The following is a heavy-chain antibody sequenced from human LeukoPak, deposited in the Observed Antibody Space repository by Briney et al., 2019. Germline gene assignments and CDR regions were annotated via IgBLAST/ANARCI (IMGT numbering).Heavy chain of an antibody. CDR2: ISWNSGSI. CDR3: AKGGEMATISFFDY. J-gene: IGHJ4*02. V-gene: IGHV3-9*03. Sequence: RSGRSLRLSCAASGLTFDDYAMHWVRQAPGKGLEWVSGISWNSGSIGYADSVNGRFTISRDNAKNSLYLQMNSLRAEDMALYYCAKGGEMATISFFDYWGQGTLVTVSS. CDR1: GLTFDDYA. D-gene: IGHD5-24*01.